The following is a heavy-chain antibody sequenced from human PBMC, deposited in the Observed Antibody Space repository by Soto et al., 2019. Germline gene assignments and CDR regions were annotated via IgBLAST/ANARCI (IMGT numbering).Heavy chain of an antibody. V-gene: IGHV4-59*01. CDR3: ARGRSSFGYYYLDS. Sequence: SETLSLTCTVSGDSISTYYWNWIRQPPGKGLEWIGYIHYNGNTNYSPSLKSRVTVSVDTSKNEFSLNLRSGTAADTAIYYCARGRSSFGYYYLDSWGQGTLVTVSS. CDR1: GDSISTYY. CDR2: IHYNGNT. J-gene: IGHJ4*02. D-gene: IGHD5-18*01.